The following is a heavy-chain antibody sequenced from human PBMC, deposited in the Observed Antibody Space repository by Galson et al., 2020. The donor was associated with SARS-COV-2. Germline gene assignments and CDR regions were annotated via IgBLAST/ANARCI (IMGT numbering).Heavy chain of an antibody. Sequence: SENLSLTCTVSGGSVRTGSHFWNWIRQPPGKGLEWNGYLYDSGSTKYNSSLQSRVTISLDASKNEFSLELPSVTAADTAVYYCARDREYYYAAAHHYGLDVWGRGTTVSVSS. V-gene: IGHV4-61*01. CDR2: LYDSGST. D-gene: IGHD3-10*01. CDR1: GGSVRTGSHF. CDR3: ARDREYYYAAAHHYGLDV. J-gene: IGHJ6*02.